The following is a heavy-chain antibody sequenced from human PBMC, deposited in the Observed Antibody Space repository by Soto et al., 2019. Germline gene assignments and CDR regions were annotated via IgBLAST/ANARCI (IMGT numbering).Heavy chain of an antibody. CDR2: IYYSGST. CDR1: GGSISSSSYY. D-gene: IGHD4-17*01. J-gene: IGHJ4*02. V-gene: IGHV4-39*01. CDR3: ARRDGLDYFDY. Sequence: QLQLQESGPGLVKPSETLSLTCTVSGGSISSSSYYWGWIRQPPGKGLEWIGSIYYSGSTYYNPSLKSRVTISVDTSKNQFSLKLSSVAAADTAVYYCARRDGLDYFDYWGQGTLVTVSS.